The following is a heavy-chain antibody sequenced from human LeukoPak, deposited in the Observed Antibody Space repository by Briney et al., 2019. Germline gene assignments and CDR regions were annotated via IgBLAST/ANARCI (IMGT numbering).Heavy chain of an antibody. V-gene: IGHV3-33*01. D-gene: IGHD6-19*01. CDR1: GFSLSDRH. CDR3: ATGKGIAVAGKKQYYFDY. Sequence: GGSLRLSCAVSGFSLSDRHMDWLRQAPGKRLEWVAVIWYDGSNKYYADSVEGRFTISRDNSKNTLYLQMNSLRAEDTAVYYCATGKGIAVAGKKQYYFDYWGQGTLVTVSS. J-gene: IGHJ4*02. CDR2: IWYDGSNK.